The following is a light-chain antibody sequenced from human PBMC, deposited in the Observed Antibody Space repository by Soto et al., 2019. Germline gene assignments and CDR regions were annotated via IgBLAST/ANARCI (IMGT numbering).Light chain of an antibody. CDR1: QTISSW. CDR2: KAS. Sequence: DIQMTQSPSTLSGSVGDRVTITCRASQTISSWSAWYQQKPGKAPKLLIYKASTLTSGVPSRFSGSGSGTEFTLTISSLQPDDFATYYCQHYYSYSEAFGQGTKVELK. V-gene: IGKV1-5*03. CDR3: QHYYSYSEA. J-gene: IGKJ1*01.